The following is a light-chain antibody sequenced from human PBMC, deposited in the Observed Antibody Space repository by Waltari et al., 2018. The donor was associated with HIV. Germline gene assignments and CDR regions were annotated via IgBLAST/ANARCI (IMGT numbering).Light chain of an antibody. CDR1: QSVRSK. J-gene: IGKJ4*01. V-gene: IGKV3-15*01. CDR3: RQYDDWPPLT. CDR2: SAS. Sequence: EIVMTQSPATLSVSPGDRATLSCRASQSVRSKLAWYQQKPGQAPRLLIFSASTRAAGTPARFSGGGSGTEFTLTITSLQSADFAVYYCRQYDDWPPLTFGGGTKVEI.